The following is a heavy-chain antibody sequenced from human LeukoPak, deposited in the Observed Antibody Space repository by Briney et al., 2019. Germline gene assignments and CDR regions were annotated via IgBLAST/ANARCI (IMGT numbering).Heavy chain of an antibody. J-gene: IGHJ4*02. CDR1: GYTFTGYY. D-gene: IGHD5-18*01. Sequence: GASVKVSCKASGYTFTGYYMHWVRQAPGQGLEWMGRINPNSGGTNYAQKFQGRVTMTRDTSISTAYMELSRLRSDDTAVYYCARVQTAIVPYYFDYWGQGTLVTVSS. V-gene: IGHV1-2*06. CDR3: ARVQTAIVPYYFDY. CDR2: INPNSGGT.